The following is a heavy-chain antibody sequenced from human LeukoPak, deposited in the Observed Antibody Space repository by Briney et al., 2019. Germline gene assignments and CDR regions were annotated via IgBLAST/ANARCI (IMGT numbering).Heavy chain of an antibody. V-gene: IGHV3-23*01. CDR2: ISDTGNT. J-gene: IGHJ4*02. Sequence: SGGSLRLSCAASGFTFSNSAMSWVRQAPGKGLEWVSAISDTGNTYHADSVKGRFTISRDSSKNTLFLQMNRLRPEDAAVYYCAKAPVTTCRGAFCYPFDYWGLGTLVTVSS. D-gene: IGHD2-15*01. CDR3: AKAPVTTCRGAFCYPFDY. CDR1: GFTFSNSA.